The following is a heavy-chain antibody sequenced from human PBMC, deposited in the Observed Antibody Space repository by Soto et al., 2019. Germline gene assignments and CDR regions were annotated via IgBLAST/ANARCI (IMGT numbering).Heavy chain of an antibody. CDR2: IKPNSGAT. D-gene: IGHD2-2*01. J-gene: IGHJ6*02. V-gene: IGHV1-2*04. CDR3: AREITSSGMDV. CDR1: GYTFTANY. Sequence: QVQLVQSGAEVKKPGASVKVSCKASGYTFTANYLHWVRQAPGQGLEWMGWIKPNSGATNYAQRFQAWVTMTRDTSISTAYMELSRLTVDDTAVYYCAREITSSGMDVLCQGTTVTVSS.